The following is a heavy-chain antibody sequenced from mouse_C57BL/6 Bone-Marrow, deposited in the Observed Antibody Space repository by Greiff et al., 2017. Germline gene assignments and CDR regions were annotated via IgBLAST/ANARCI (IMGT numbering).Heavy chain of an antibody. CDR1: GYTFTSYW. J-gene: IGHJ3*01. CDR2: INPSNGGT. D-gene: IGHD2-5*01. Sequence: QVQLQQPGTELVKPGASVKLSCKASGYTFTSYWMPWVKQRPGQGLEWIGNINPSNGGTNYNEKFKSKATLTVDKSSSTAYMQLSSLTSEDSAVYYCARKNYSNQAWFAYWGQGTLVTVSA. CDR3: ARKNYSNQAWFAY. V-gene: IGHV1-53*01.